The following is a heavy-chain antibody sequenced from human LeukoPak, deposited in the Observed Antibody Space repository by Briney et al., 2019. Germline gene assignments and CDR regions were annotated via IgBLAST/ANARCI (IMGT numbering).Heavy chain of an antibody. CDR2: ISYDGSNK. J-gene: IGHJ3*02. V-gene: IGHV3-30-3*01. CDR1: GFTFSSYA. CDR3: ARDTPWGPIAVADPSDAFDI. D-gene: IGHD6-19*01. Sequence: SGGSLRLSCAASGFTFSSYAMHWVRQAPGKGLEWVAVISYDGSNKYYADSVKGRFTISRDNSKNTLYLQMNSLRAEDTAVYYCARDTPWGPIAVADPSDAFDIWGQGTMVTVSS.